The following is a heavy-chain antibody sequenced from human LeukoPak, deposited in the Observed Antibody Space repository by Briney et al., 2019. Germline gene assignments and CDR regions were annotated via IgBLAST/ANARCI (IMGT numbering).Heavy chain of an antibody. CDR1: GFTFSSHA. D-gene: IGHD3-9*01. J-gene: IGHJ4*02. CDR3: ASKDNILTGYYWGALDY. V-gene: IGHV3-30*04. CDR2: ISYGGSNE. Sequence: GGSLRLSCAASGFTFSSHAIRWVRQAPGKGLEWVAFISYGGSNEDYADSVTGRFTISRDNSKNTVYLQMNRLRAEDTAVYYCASKDNILTGYYWGALDYWGQGTLVTVSS.